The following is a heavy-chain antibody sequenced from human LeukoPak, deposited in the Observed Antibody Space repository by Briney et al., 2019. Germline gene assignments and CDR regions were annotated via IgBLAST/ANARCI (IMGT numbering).Heavy chain of an antibody. J-gene: IGHJ4*02. CDR2: ISAYNGNT. CDR3: ARDLNYGSGSYYS. Sequence: ASVKVSCKASGGTFSSCAISWVRQAPGQGLEWMGWISAYNGNTNYAQKLQGRVTMTTDTSTSTAYMELRSLRSDDTAVYYCARDLNYGSGSYYSWGQGTLVTVSS. D-gene: IGHD3-10*01. CDR1: GGTFSSCA. V-gene: IGHV1-18*01.